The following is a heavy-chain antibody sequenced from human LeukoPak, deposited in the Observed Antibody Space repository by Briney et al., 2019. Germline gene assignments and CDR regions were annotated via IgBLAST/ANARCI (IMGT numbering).Heavy chain of an antibody. CDR1: GFTFSDAW. CDR3: TTVGGYYYGSGSVPGGY. V-gene: IGHV3-15*01. Sequence: GSLRLSCAASGFTFSDAWMSWVRQAPGKGLEWVGRIKSKSDGGTADHAAPVKGRFTISRDDSKNTLYLQMNSLKTEDTAVYYCTTVGGYYYGSGSVPGGYWGQGTLVTVSS. CDR2: IKSKSDGGTA. D-gene: IGHD3-10*01. J-gene: IGHJ4*02.